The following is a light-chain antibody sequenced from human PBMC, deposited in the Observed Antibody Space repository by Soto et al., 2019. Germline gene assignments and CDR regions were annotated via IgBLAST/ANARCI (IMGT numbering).Light chain of an antibody. Sequence: DIVMTQSPDSLAVSLGERATINCKSSQSVLYSSNNKNYLAWYQQKPGQPPKLLIYWASTRESGVPDRFSGSGSGTDFTLTISSLQAEDVAVYCCQQYYSTWWTFGQGTKVEIK. CDR2: WAS. V-gene: IGKV4-1*01. CDR3: QQYYSTWWT. CDR1: QSVLYSSNNKNY. J-gene: IGKJ1*01.